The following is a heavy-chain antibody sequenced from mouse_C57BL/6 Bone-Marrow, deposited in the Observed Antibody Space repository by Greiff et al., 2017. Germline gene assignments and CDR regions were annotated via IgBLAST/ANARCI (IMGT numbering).Heavy chain of an antibody. CDR3: ATYYGSSD. J-gene: IGHJ2*01. CDR1: GYTFTSYW. Sequence: VQLQQSGAELAQPGASVKLSCKASGYTFTSYWMHWVKQRHGQGLEWIGYINPSSGYTKSNQKFKDKAPLTADNSSSTAYMQLSSLTEEDSAVYYCATYYGSSDWGQGTTLTVSS. CDR2: INPSSGYT. D-gene: IGHD1-1*01. V-gene: IGHV1-7*01.